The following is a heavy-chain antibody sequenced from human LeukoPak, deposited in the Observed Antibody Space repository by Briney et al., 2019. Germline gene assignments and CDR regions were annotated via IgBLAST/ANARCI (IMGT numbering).Heavy chain of an antibody. J-gene: IGHJ4*02. CDR1: GFTFSSYA. D-gene: IGHD2-21*01. V-gene: IGHV3-23*01. CDR2: ISGSGGST. CDR3: AKFLPTHIVVANYYFDY. Sequence: GGSLRLSCAASGFTFSSYAMSWVRQAPGKGLEWVSAISGSGGSTYYADSVKGRFTISRDNAKNTLYLQMSSLRAEDTAVYYCAKFLPTHIVVANYYFDYWGQGTLVTVSS.